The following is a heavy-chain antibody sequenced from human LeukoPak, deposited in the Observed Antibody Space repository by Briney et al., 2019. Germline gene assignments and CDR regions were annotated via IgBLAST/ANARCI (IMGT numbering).Heavy chain of an antibody. CDR3: ARDSPLAVAGTSFSWYFDL. V-gene: IGHV3-30*04. D-gene: IGHD6-19*01. Sequence: GGSLRLSCAASGFTFSSYAMHWVRQAPGMGLEWVAVISYDGSNKYYADSVKGRFTISRDNSKNTLYLQMNSLRAEDTAVYYCARDSPLAVAGTSFSWYFDLWGRGTLVTVSS. J-gene: IGHJ2*01. CDR2: ISYDGSNK. CDR1: GFTFSSYA.